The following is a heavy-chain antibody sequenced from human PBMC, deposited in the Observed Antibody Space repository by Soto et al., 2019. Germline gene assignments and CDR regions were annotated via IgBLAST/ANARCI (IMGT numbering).Heavy chain of an antibody. V-gene: IGHV3-49*03. CDR1: GFTFGDYA. J-gene: IGHJ4*02. Sequence: GGSLRLSCTASGFTFGDYAMSWFRQAPGKGLEWVGFIRSKAYGGTTEYAASVKGRFTISRDDSKSIAYLQMNSLKTEDTAVYYCTRDALYCSGGSCYGAYYFDYWGQGTLVTVSS. CDR2: IRSKAYGGTT. CDR3: TRDALYCSGGSCYGAYYFDY. D-gene: IGHD2-15*01.